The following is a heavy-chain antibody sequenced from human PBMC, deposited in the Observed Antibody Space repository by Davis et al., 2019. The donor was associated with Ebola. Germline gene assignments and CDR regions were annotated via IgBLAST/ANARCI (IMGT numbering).Heavy chain of an antibody. CDR2: IILMLGVA. CDR3: ERGRYINSPAL. D-gene: IGHD3-9*01. J-gene: IGHJ4*02. V-gene: IGHV1-69*02. Sequence: AASVKVSCKASGCTLDNYSIRWVRQAPGQGLEWMGRIILMLGVANYAQKFQGRITITADKSTSTVYMELSSLRFDDTAVYYCERGRYINSPALWGQGTLVTVSS. CDR1: GCTLDNYS.